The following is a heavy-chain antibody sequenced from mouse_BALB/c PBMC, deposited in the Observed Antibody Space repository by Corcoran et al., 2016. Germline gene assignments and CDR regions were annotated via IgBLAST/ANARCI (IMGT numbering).Heavy chain of an antibody. Sequence: EVQLQQSGPELVKTGASVKMSCKASGYTFTSYVMHWVKQKPGQGLEWIGYINPYNDGTKYNEKFKGKATLTSDKSSSTAYMELSSLTSEDSAVYYCARRGVYYGYDDGAWFAYWGQGTLVTVSA. CDR3: ARRGVYYGYDDGAWFAY. V-gene: IGHV1S136*01. CDR2: INPYNDGT. CDR1: GYTFTSYV. J-gene: IGHJ3*01. D-gene: IGHD2-2*01.